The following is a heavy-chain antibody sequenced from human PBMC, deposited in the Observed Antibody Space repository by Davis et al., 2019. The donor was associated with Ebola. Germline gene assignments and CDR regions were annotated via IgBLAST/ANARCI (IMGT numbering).Heavy chain of an antibody. CDR2: ISYDGSNK. D-gene: IGHD5-24*01. Sequence: GESLKISCAASGFTFSSYAMHWVRQAPGKGLEWVAVISYDGSNKYYADSVKGRFTISRDNSKNTLYLQMNSLRAEDTAVYYCATMREIGSGGYYYYGMDVWGQGTTVTVSS. CDR3: ATMREIGSGGYYYYGMDV. J-gene: IGHJ6*02. CDR1: GFTFSSYA. V-gene: IGHV3-30-3*01.